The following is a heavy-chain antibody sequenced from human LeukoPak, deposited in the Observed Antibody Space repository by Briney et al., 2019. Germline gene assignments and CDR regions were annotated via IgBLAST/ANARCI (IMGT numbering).Heavy chain of an antibody. CDR2: ISSSSSYI. J-gene: IGHJ4*02. D-gene: IGHD2-2*01. CDR3: ARASIVVVPAAMGLNDY. CDR1: GFTFSSYS. Sequence: GGSLRLSCAASGFTFSSYSMNWVRQAPGKGLEWVSSISSSSSYIYYADSVKGRFTISRDNAKNSLYLQMNSLRAEDTAVYYCARASIVVVPAAMGLNDYWAREPWSPSPQ. V-gene: IGHV3-21*01.